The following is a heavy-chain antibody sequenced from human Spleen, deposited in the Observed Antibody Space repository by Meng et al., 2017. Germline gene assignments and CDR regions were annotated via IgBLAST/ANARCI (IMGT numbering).Heavy chain of an antibody. CDR1: GFTFSSYA. J-gene: IGHJ3*02. V-gene: IGHV3-30*04. Sequence: GESLKISCGASGFTFSSYAMHWVRQAPGKGLEWVAVISYDGSNKYYADSVKGRFTISRDNSKNTLYLQMNSLRAEDTAVYYCARDPMVRGVTFPDAFDIWGQGTMVTVSS. CDR3: ARDPMVRGVTFPDAFDI. CDR2: ISYDGSNK. D-gene: IGHD3-10*01.